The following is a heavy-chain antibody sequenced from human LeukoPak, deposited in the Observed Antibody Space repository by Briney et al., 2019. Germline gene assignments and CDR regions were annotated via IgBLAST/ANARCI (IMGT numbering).Heavy chain of an antibody. CDR1: GGSTSSGSYY. D-gene: IGHD2-21*01. CDR3: ARLRGSVIHPNWFDP. Sequence: PSQTLSLTCTVSGGSTSSGSYYWSWIRQPAGKGLEWIGRIYTSGSTNYNPSLKSRVTISVDTSKNQFSLKLSSVTAADTAVYYCARLRGSVIHPNWFDPWGQGTLVTVSS. CDR2: IYTSGST. J-gene: IGHJ5*02. V-gene: IGHV4-61*02.